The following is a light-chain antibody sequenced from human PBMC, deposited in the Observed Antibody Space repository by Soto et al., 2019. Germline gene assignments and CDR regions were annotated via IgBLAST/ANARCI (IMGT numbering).Light chain of an antibody. CDR2: GAS. CDR1: QSVDSS. J-gene: IGKJ1*01. CDR3: QQYYKWPRT. Sequence: EIVMTQSPAILSLSSGERATLSCRASQSVDSSLAWYQQTPGQAPRLLIHGASTRAPGVPARFSGSGSGTEFTLTISSLQSEDFAVYYCQQYYKWPRTFG. V-gene: IGKV3-15*01.